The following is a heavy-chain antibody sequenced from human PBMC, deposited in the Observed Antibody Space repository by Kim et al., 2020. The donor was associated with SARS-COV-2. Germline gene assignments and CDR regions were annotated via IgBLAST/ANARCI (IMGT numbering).Heavy chain of an antibody. V-gene: IGHV4-31*03. Sequence: SETLSLTCTVSGGSISSGGYYWSWIRQHPGKGLEWIRYIYYSGSTYYNPSLKSRVTISVDTSKNQFSLKLSSVTAADTAIYYCARGEWPIANWLDPWGQGTLVTVSS. CDR1: GGSISSGGYY. CDR3: ARGEWPIANWLDP. D-gene: IGHD3-3*01. J-gene: IGHJ5*02. CDR2: IYYSGST.